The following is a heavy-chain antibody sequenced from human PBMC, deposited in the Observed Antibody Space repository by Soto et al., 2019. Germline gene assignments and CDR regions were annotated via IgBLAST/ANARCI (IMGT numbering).Heavy chain of an antibody. CDR3: AGYSTNHYDTIY. D-gene: IGHD3-22*01. V-gene: IGHV4-34*01. CDR1: GGSFSGYY. J-gene: IGHJ4*02. Sequence: PSETLSLTCAVYGGSFSGYYWTWIRQPLWMGLDWIGEINHSGITNYNPSLKSRFTISVDTSENQFSLRLDSVTAADTAVYYCAGYSTNHYDTIYWGQGTLVTVSS. CDR2: INHSGIT.